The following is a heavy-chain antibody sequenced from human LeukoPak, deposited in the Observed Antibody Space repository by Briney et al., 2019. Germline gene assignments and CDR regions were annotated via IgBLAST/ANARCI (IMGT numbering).Heavy chain of an antibody. V-gene: IGHV3-53*01. CDR1: GFTVSSNY. D-gene: IGHD3-22*01. CDR2: IYSGVST. Sequence: GGSLRLSCAASGFTVSSNYMSWVRQAPGEGFEWVAFIYSGVSTYYADSVKGRFTISRDNSKNTLYLQMNSLRAEDTALDYCARDRRYYDSSGYYFHWYFDLWGRGTLVTVSS. CDR3: ARDRRYYDSSGYYFHWYFDL. J-gene: IGHJ2*01.